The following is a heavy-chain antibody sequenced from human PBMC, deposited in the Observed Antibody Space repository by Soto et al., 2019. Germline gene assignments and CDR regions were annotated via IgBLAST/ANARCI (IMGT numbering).Heavy chain of an antibody. Sequence: GGSLRLSCAASGFTFSSYGMHWVRQAPGKGLEWVAVISYDGSNKYYADSVKGRFTISRDNSKNTLYLQMNSLRAEDTAVYYCAKAHHRSGSYFDYWGQGTLVTVSS. D-gene: IGHD3-10*01. CDR2: ISYDGSNK. V-gene: IGHV3-30*18. J-gene: IGHJ4*02. CDR3: AKAHHRSGSYFDY. CDR1: GFTFSSYG.